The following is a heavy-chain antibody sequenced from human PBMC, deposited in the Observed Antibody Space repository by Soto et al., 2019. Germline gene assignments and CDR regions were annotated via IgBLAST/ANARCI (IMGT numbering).Heavy chain of an antibody. V-gene: IGHV1-46*03. Sequence: ASVKVSCKASGYTFTSYYMHWVRQAPGQGLEWMGIINPSGGSTSYAQKFQGRVTMTRDTSTSTVYMELSSLRSEDTAVYYCARSITIFEVRESHYFDYWGQGTLVTVSS. CDR1: GYTFTSYY. CDR2: INPSGGST. D-gene: IGHD3-3*01. J-gene: IGHJ4*02. CDR3: ARSITIFEVRESHYFDY.